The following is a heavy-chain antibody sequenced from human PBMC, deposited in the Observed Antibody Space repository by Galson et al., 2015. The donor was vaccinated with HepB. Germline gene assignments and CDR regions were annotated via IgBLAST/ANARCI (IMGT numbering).Heavy chain of an antibody. CDR3: ATGEWGELPKAWY. Sequence: SLRLSCAASGFTFSSYAMSWARQAPGKGLEWVSAISGSGGSTYYADSVKGRFTISSDNSKNTLYLQMNSLRAEDTAVYYCATGEWGELPKAWYWGQGTLVTVSS. CDR1: GFTFSSYA. CDR2: ISGSGGST. V-gene: IGHV3-23*01. J-gene: IGHJ4*02. D-gene: IGHD1-26*01.